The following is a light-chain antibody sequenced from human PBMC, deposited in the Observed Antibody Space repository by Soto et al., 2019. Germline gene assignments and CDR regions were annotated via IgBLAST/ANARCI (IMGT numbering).Light chain of an antibody. CDR3: SSYTLRNTLVL. J-gene: IGLJ3*02. CDR1: SSDVGGYNF. CDR2: EVS. V-gene: IGLV2-14*01. Sequence: QSALTQPAAVSGSPGQSITISCTGTSSDVGGYNFVSWYQQHPGKAPRRIIYEVSSRPSGVSYRFSGSKSGNTASLTISGLQAEDEADYYCSSYTLRNTLVLFGGGTKLTVL.